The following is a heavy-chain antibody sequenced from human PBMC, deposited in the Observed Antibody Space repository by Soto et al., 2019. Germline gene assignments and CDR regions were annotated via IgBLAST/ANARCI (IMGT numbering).Heavy chain of an antibody. J-gene: IGHJ6*02. CDR1: GFTFSSYA. CDR3: ARDPLPQEGDYYYGMDV. Sequence: GVSPRLSFAASGFTFSSYAMHWFRQAPGKGLEWVAVISYDGSNKYYADSVKGRFTISRDNSKNTLYLQMNSLRAEDTAVYYCARDPLPQEGDYYYGMDVWGQGTTVTVSS. V-gene: IGHV3-30-3*01. CDR2: ISYDGSNK.